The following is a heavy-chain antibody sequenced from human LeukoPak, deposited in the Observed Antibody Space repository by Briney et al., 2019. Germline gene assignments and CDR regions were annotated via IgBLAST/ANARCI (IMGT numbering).Heavy chain of an antibody. CDR1: GGSFSGYY. CDR3: ATSAGGYCSSTSCSGPFDY. Sequence: SETLSLTCAVCGGSFSGYYWSWIRQPPGKGLEWIGEIIHSGSTNYNPSLKSRVTISVDTSKNQFSLKLSSVTAADTAVYYCATSAGGYCSSTSCSGPFDYWGQGTLVTVSS. CDR2: IIHSGST. D-gene: IGHD2-2*01. J-gene: IGHJ4*02. V-gene: IGHV4-34*12.